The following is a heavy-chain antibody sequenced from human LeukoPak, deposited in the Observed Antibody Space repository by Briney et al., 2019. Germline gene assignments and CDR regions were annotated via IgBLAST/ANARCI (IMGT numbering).Heavy chain of an antibody. Sequence: GGSLRLSCAASGFTFSNYDMHWVRQAAGKGLEWVSGIGTAGDTYYPASVKGRFTISRENAKSSLYLQINSLSAGDTAAYYCASSPAYSSSWYAIDNWGQGTLVTVSS. J-gene: IGHJ4*02. CDR2: IGTAGDT. CDR1: GFTFSNYD. D-gene: IGHD6-13*01. V-gene: IGHV3-13*01. CDR3: ASSPAYSSSWYAIDN.